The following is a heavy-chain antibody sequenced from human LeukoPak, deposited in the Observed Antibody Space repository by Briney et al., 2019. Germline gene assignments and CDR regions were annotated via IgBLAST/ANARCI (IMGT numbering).Heavy chain of an antibody. V-gene: IGHV4-39*01. CDR2: IYYTGST. CDR3: ARHGSMVATSGEFDY. CDR1: GGSIISSSYY. Sequence: SETLSLTCIVSGGSIISSSYYWGWIRQPPGKGLEWIANIYYTGSTFYNPSFQSRVTISVDTSKNQFSLKLSSVTAADTAVYYCARHGSMVATSGEFDYWGQGTLVTVSS. D-gene: IGHD5-12*01. J-gene: IGHJ4*02.